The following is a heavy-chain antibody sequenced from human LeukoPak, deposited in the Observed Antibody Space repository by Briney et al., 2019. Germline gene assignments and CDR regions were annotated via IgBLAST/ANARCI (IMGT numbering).Heavy chain of an antibody. D-gene: IGHD5-24*01. CDR3: ARIRWLQLGYFDS. J-gene: IGHJ4*02. CDR2: IYYSGST. V-gene: IGHV4-39*07. Sequence: SETLSLTCTVSGGSISSYYWGWIRQPPGKGLEWIGSIYYSGSTYYNPSLKSRVTISVDTSKNQFSLKLSSVTAADTAVYYCARIRWLQLGYFDSWGQGTLVTVSS. CDR1: GGSISSYY.